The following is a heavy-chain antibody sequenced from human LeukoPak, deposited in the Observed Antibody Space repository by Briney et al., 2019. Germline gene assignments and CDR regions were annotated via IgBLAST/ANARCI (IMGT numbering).Heavy chain of an antibody. V-gene: IGHV3-11*04. Sequence: GGSLGLSCAASGFTFSDYYMSWIRQAPGKGLEWVSYMSTSDSPIYYTDSVKGRFTISRDNAKNSLYLQMNSLRAEDTAVYYCARGKEPVAGSLSHFDYWGQGTLVTVSS. D-gene: IGHD6-19*01. J-gene: IGHJ4*02. CDR2: MSTSDSPI. CDR3: ARGKEPVAGSLSHFDY. CDR1: GFTFSDYY.